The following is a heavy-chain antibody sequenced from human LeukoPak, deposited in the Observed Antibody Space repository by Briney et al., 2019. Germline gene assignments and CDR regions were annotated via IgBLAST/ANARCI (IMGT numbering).Heavy chain of an antibody. V-gene: IGHV3-74*01. D-gene: IGHD5-12*01. CDR3: TRGSATSAFDI. CDR2: INSDGSDT. Sequence: GGSLRLSCAASGFTFSSYWMHWVRQAPGKGLVWVSRINSDGSDTTYADSVKGRFTISRDNAKNTLYLQMNSLRAEDTAVYYCTRGSATSAFDIWGQGTMVTVSS. J-gene: IGHJ3*02. CDR1: GFTFSSYW.